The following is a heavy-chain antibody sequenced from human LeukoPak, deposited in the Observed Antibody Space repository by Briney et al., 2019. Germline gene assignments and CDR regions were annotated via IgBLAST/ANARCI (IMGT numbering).Heavy chain of an antibody. V-gene: IGHV4-34*01. Sequence: PSETLSLTCAVYGGSFSGYYWSWIRQPPGKGLEWIGEINQSGSTNHNSSLKSRVTISVDTSKNQFSLKLNSVTAADTAVYYCARQRGPRFGKYYFDYWGQGTLVTVSS. D-gene: IGHD3-10*01. CDR1: GGSFSGYY. J-gene: IGHJ4*02. CDR3: ARQRGPRFGKYYFDY. CDR2: INQSGST.